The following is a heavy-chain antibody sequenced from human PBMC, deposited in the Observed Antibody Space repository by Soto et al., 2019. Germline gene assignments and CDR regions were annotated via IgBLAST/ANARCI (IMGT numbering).Heavy chain of an antibody. CDR3: GTGSSWTKVES. V-gene: IGHV1-69*01. Sequence: QVQLVQSGAEVKKPGSSVKVSCKASGGTLSRSAISWVRQAPGQGLEWMGGIIPIFGPAIYAQKFRGRVSIIADESTRTAYMEMRSLRSEETAVYYCGTGSSWTKVESWGQGTLVTVSS. CDR2: IIPIFGPA. J-gene: IGHJ4*02. CDR1: GGTLSRSA. D-gene: IGHD6-13*01.